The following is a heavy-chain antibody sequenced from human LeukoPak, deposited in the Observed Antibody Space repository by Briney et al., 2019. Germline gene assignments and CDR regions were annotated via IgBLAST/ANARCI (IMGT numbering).Heavy chain of an antibody. CDR2: MNPNSGNT. J-gene: IGHJ6*03. CDR1: GYTFTSYD. Sequence: ASVKVSCKASGYTFTSYDINWVRQATGQGHEWMGWMNPNSGNTGYAQKFQGRVTITRNTSISTAYMELSSLRSEDTAVYYCARGLRLPTRARYYYYMDVWGKGTTVTVSS. CDR3: ARGLRLPTRARYYYYMDV. V-gene: IGHV1-8*03.